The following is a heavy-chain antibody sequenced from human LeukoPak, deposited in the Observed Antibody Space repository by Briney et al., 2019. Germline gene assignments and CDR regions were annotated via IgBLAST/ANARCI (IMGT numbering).Heavy chain of an antibody. CDR2: ISAYNGNT. V-gene: IGHV1-18*01. J-gene: IGHJ4*02. CDR3: ARAVITFGGVIVYFDY. CDR1: GYTVSSYG. D-gene: IGHD3-16*02. Sequence: GASVKVSCKASGYTVSSYGISWVRQAPGHGLEWMGWISAYNGNTNYAQTLQGRVTMATDTATSTAYMERRSLRSDVTAVYYCARAVITFGGVIVYFDYWGQGTLVTLSS.